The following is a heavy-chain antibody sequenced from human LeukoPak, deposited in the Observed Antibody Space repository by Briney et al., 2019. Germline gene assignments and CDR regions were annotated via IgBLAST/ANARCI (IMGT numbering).Heavy chain of an antibody. CDR3: ARGKTSDDIIEDAFDI. J-gene: IGHJ3*02. D-gene: IGHD3-9*01. CDR1: GFTFSSYS. Sequence: GGSLRLSCAASGFTFSSYSMNWVRQAPGTGLEWVSSISSSSSYIYYADSVKGRFTISRDNAKNSLYLQMNSLRAEDTAVYYCARGKTSDDIIEDAFDIWGQGTMVAVSS. V-gene: IGHV3-21*01. CDR2: ISSSSSYI.